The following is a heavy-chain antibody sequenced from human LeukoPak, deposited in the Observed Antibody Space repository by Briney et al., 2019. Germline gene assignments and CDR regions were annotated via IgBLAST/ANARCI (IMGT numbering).Heavy chain of an antibody. D-gene: IGHD2-2*01. J-gene: IGHJ5*02. CDR3: ARGGYIYCSSTSCYQGWFDP. CDR2: IYYSGST. Sequence: SQTLSLTCTVSGGSISSGDYYWSWIRQPPGKGLEWIGYIYYSGSTYYNPSLKSRVTISVDTSKNQFSLKLSSVTAADTAVYYCARGGYIYCSSTSCYQGWFDPWGQGTLSPSPQ. CDR1: GGSISSGDYY. V-gene: IGHV4-30-4*01.